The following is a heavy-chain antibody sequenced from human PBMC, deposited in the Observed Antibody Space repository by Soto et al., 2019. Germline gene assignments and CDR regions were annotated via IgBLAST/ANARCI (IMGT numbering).Heavy chain of an antibody. CDR2: IWYDGSNK. Sequence: GGSLRLSCAASGFTFSSYGMHWVRQAPGKGLEWVAVIWYDGSNKYYADSVKGRFTISRDNSKNTLYLQMNSLRAEDTAVYYCARDGLEWILTGYDSYYFDYWGQGTLVTVSS. CDR3: ARDGLEWILTGYDSYYFDY. V-gene: IGHV3-33*01. D-gene: IGHD3-9*01. J-gene: IGHJ4*02. CDR1: GFTFSSYG.